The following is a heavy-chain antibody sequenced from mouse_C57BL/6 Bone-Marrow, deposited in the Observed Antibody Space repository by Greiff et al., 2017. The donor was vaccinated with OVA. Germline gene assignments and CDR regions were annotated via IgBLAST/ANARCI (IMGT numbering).Heavy chain of an antibody. CDR1: GFTFSDFY. Sequence: EVQLVESGGGLVQSGRSLRLSCATSGFTFSDFYMEWVRQAPGKGLEWIAASRNKANDYTTEYSASVKGRFIVSRDTSQSILYLQMNALRAEDTAIYYCARDAGGYDPYYAMDYWGQGTSVTVSS. V-gene: IGHV7-1*01. J-gene: IGHJ4*01. CDR3: ARDAGGYDPYYAMDY. CDR2: SRNKANDYTT. D-gene: IGHD2-2*01.